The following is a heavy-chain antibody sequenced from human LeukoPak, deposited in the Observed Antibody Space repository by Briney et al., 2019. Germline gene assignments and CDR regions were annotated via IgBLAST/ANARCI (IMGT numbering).Heavy chain of an antibody. V-gene: IGHV3-49*04. CDR2: IRSKAYGGTT. CDR3: TRELYDFWSGYLLDY. CDR1: GFTFGDYA. D-gene: IGHD3-3*01. Sequence: GGSLRLSCTASGFTFGDYAMSWVRQAPGKGLEWVGIIRSKAYGGTTEYAASVKGRFTISRDDSKSIAYLQMNSLKTEDTAVYYCTRELYDFWSGYLLDYWGQGTLVTVSS. J-gene: IGHJ4*02.